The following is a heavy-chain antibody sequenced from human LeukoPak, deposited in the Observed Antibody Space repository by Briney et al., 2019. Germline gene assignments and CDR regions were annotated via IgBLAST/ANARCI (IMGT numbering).Heavy chain of an antibody. CDR2: INAGNGNT. CDR3: ARQGSSLPLNY. V-gene: IGHV1-3*01. CDR1: GYTFTSYA. D-gene: IGHD6-13*01. J-gene: IGHJ4*02. Sequence: ASVKVSCKASGYTFTSYAMHWVRQAPGQRLEWMGWINAGNGNTKYSRKFQGRVTITRDTSASTAYMELSSLRSEDTAVYYCARQGSSLPLNYWGQGTLVTVSS.